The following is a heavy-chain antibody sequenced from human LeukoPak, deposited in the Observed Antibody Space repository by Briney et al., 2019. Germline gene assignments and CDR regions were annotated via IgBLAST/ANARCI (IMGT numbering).Heavy chain of an antibody. J-gene: IGHJ4*02. CDR3: AKDSSYGSGSYYSLDY. CDR2: INHSGST. Sequence: PSETLSLTCAVYGGSFSGYYWSWIRQPPGKGLEWIGEINHSGSTNYNPSLKSRVTISVDTSKNQFSLKLSSVTAADTAVYYCAKDSSYGSGSYYSLDYWGQGTLVTVSS. D-gene: IGHD3-10*01. V-gene: IGHV4-34*01. CDR1: GGSFSGYY.